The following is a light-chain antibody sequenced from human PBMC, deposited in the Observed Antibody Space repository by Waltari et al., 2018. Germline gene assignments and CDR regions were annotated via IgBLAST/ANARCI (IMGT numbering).Light chain of an antibody. CDR3: QQTEGFPWT. J-gene: IGKJ1*01. V-gene: IGKV1-12*01. CDR2: GAS. CDR1: LGISNW. Sequence: IQMTQSPSSVSASVGDRVSISCRASLGISNWLAWYQQQPGKAPRLLIYGASTVQSGTPGRFTGSGSGTDFILTINGLQPEDFGTYYCQQTEGFPWTFGQGTKVEFK.